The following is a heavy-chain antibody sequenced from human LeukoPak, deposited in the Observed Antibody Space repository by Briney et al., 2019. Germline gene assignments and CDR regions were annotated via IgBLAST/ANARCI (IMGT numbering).Heavy chain of an antibody. CDR1: GGSFSGYY. V-gene: IGHV4-34*01. J-gene: IGHJ3*02. CDR2: INHSGST. CDR3: ARDHDAFDI. Sequence: SETLSLTCAVYGGSFSGYYWSWIRQPPGKGLEWIGEINHSGSTNYNPSLKSRVTISVDTSKNQFSLKLSSVTAADTAVYYCARDHDAFDIWGQGTMVTVSS.